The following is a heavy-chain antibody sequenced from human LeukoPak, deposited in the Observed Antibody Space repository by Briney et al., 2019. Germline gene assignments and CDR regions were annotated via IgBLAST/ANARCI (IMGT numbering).Heavy chain of an antibody. Sequence: SETLSLTCAAYGGSFCGYYWSWIRQSPGKGPEWIGEIHHDGSTNYNPSLMSRVTISVDTSKNQFSLDLTSVTAADAAVYYCARLIRDYRQYYFDLWGQGTLVTVST. CDR3: ARLIRDYRQYYFDL. J-gene: IGHJ4*02. CDR1: GGSFCGYY. V-gene: IGHV4-34*01. D-gene: IGHD4-11*01. CDR2: IHHDGST.